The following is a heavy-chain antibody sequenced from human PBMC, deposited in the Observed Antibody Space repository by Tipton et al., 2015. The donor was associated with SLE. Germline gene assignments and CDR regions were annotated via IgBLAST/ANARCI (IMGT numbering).Heavy chain of an antibody. V-gene: IGHV4-38-2*01. J-gene: IGHJ3*01. CDR1: GYSISTGYY. CDR2: VFQNGGT. CDR3: ARIIAGHGDAFDV. Sequence: TLSLTCDVSGYSISTGYYWAWVRHSPGHGLEWIGSVFQNGGTFYNPSLRGRVTISVDTSKNQFSLKMSSVTAADTAVYFCARIIAGHGDAFDVWGQGTMVTVSS.